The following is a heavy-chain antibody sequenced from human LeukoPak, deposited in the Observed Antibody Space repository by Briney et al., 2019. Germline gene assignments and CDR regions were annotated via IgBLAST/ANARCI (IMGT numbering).Heavy chain of an antibody. CDR3: ARVGVRSYYDSSGYYSRDRYYYYMDV. V-gene: IGHV4-59*01. CDR2: IYYTGST. Sequence: SETLSLTCTVSGGSISTYYWSWIRQPPGKGLEWIGYIYYTGSTSYNPSLKSRVTMSLDASKNQFSLELNSVTPADTAVYYCARVGVRSYYDSSGYYSRDRYYYYMDVWGKGTTVTISS. CDR1: GGSISTYY. J-gene: IGHJ6*03. D-gene: IGHD3-22*01.